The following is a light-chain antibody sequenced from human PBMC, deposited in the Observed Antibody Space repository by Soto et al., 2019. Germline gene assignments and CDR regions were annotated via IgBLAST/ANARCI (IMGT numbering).Light chain of an antibody. Sequence: EKVMTQSPATLSVSPGERATLSCRASQTVSSNLAWYQLKPGQAPRLLIYGASSRATGIPDRFSGSGSGTDFTLTISRLEPEDFAVYYCQQYGSSPLTFGGGTKV. CDR1: QTVSSN. J-gene: IGKJ4*01. CDR3: QQYGSSPLT. V-gene: IGKV3-20*01. CDR2: GAS.